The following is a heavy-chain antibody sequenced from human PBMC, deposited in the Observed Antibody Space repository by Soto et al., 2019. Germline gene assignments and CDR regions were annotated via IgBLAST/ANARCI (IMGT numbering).Heavy chain of an antibody. CDR3: AEDSRYDSTD. CDR2: LSGSGGRT. V-gene: IGHV3-23*01. J-gene: IGHJ4*02. CDR1: GSTFSSYD. D-gene: IGHD3-22*01. Sequence: EVQLLESGGGLVQPGGSLRLSCVASGSTFSSYDMSWIRQAPGKGLEWISGLSGSGGRTTFADSVKGRFTISRDNSKNTLYLEMNRLRVEDTAVYYCAEDSRYDSTDWGQGTLVTVSS.